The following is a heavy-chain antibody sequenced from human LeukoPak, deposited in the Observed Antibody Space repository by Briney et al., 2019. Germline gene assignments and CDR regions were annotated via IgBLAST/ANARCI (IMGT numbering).Heavy chain of an antibody. Sequence: KPSETLSLTCTVSGGSISSYYWSWIRQPPGKGLEWIGYIYYSGSTNYNPSLKSRVTISVDTSKNQFSLKLSSVTAADTAVYYWARDVGARLPGYWGQGTLVTVS. CDR1: GGSISSYY. CDR3: ARDVGARLPGY. D-gene: IGHD6-6*01. V-gene: IGHV4-59*12. J-gene: IGHJ4*02. CDR2: IYYSGST.